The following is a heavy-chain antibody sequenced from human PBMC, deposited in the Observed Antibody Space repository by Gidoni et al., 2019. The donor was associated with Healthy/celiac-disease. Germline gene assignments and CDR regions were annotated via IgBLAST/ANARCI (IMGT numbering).Heavy chain of an antibody. V-gene: IGHV3-49*05. D-gene: IGHD3-22*01. Sequence: EVQLVESGGGLVKPGRSLRLSCTASGFTFGDYAMSWFRQAPGKGLEWVGFIRSKAYGGTTEYAASVKGRFTISREDSKSIAYLQMNSLKTEDTAVYYCTRVLRGVVVISWFDPWGQGTLVTVSS. CDR3: TRVLRGVVVISWFDP. CDR2: IRSKAYGGTT. J-gene: IGHJ5*02. CDR1: GFTFGDYA.